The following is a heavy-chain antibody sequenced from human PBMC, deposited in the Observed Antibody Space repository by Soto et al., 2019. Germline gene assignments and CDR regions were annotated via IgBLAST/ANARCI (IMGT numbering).Heavy chain of an antibody. CDR1: GGTFSSYA. CDR2: IIPIFGTA. Sequence: QVQLVQSGAEVQKPGSSVKVSCKASGGTFSSYAISWVRQAPGQGLEWMGGIIPIFGTANYAQKFQGRVTITADESTSTAYMELSSLRSEDTAVYYCASAHDYGDYSVAYYFDYWGQGTLVTVSS. V-gene: IGHV1-69*01. J-gene: IGHJ4*02. CDR3: ASAHDYGDYSVAYYFDY. D-gene: IGHD4-17*01.